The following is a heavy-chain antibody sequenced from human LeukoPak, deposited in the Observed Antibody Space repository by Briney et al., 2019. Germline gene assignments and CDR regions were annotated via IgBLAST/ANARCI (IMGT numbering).Heavy chain of an antibody. CDR3: ASRFGMVVGATVDY. D-gene: IGHD1-26*01. V-gene: IGHV1-69*13. Sequence: SVKVSCKASGGTFSSYAISWVRQAPGQGLEWMGGIIPIFGTANYAQKFQGRVTITADESTSTAYMELSSLRSEDTAVYYCASRFGMVVGATVDYWGQGTLVTVSS. CDR1: GGTFSSYA. CDR2: IIPIFGTA. J-gene: IGHJ4*02.